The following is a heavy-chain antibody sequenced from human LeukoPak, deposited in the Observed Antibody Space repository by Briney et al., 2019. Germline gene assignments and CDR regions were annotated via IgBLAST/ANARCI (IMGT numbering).Heavy chain of an antibody. J-gene: IGHJ4*02. Sequence: GESLKISCKGSGYSFTGKWIAWVRQMPGKGLEGMGIIYPGDSDTKYSPSFQGQITISADKSINTAYLQWSSLKDSDTAIYYCARRRGWDFDSSGYDFDYWGQGTLVTVSS. CDR3: ARRRGWDFDSSGYDFDY. D-gene: IGHD3-22*01. V-gene: IGHV5-51*01. CDR2: IYPGDSDT. CDR1: GYSFTGKW.